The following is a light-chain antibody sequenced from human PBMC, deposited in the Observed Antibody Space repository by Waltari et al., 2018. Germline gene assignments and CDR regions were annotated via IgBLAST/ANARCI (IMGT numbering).Light chain of an antibody. CDR3: CSYAGANTYV. Sequence: QSALTQPASVSGSPGQSITVPCTGTSSDVGSYNLVAWYQHHPPKAPKLMIDEVSKRPSGVSNRFSGSKSGNTASLTISGLQPEDEADYYCCSYAGANTYVFGSGTKVTVL. J-gene: IGLJ1*01. CDR1: SSDVGSYNL. V-gene: IGLV2-23*02. CDR2: EVS.